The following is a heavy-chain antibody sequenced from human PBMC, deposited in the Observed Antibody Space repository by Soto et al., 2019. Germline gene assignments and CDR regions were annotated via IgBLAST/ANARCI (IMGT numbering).Heavy chain of an antibody. Sequence: QLQLQESGPGLVKPSETLSLTCTVSGGFISSSNCYWGWIRQPPGKGLEWIGSIYHSGSTYYNPSLKSQVTISVDTSKNQFSLKVNSVTAADTAVYYCARPVGVEQQLVHDAFDLWGQGTMVAVSS. CDR2: IYHSGST. D-gene: IGHD6-13*01. CDR1: GGFISSSNCY. CDR3: ARPVGVEQQLVHDAFDL. J-gene: IGHJ3*01. V-gene: IGHV4-39*01.